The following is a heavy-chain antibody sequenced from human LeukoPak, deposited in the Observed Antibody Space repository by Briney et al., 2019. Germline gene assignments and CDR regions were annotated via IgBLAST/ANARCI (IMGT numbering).Heavy chain of an antibody. CDR1: GGCISSYY. Sequence: SETLSLTCTVSGGCISSYYWSWIRQSPGKGLEWIGWSYHRGSTSYNPSLKSRVAISVDTSKNQFSLKLSSVTAADTAMYYCARDRELGYWGQGTLVIVSS. V-gene: IGHV4-59*01. CDR2: SYHRGST. J-gene: IGHJ4*02. CDR3: ARDRELGY. D-gene: IGHD1-1*01.